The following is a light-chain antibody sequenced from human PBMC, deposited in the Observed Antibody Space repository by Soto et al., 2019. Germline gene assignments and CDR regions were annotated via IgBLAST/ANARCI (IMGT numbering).Light chain of an antibody. CDR2: EVS. CDR3: SAYAGSNNFV. V-gene: IGLV2-8*01. J-gene: IGLJ1*01. CDR1: SSDVGGYNY. Sequence: QSALTQPRSVSGSPGQSVTISCTGTSSDVGGYNYVSWYQQHPGKAPKLIIYEVSQRPSGVPDRFSGSKSGNTASLTVSGLQTEDEADYYCSAYAGSNNFVFGSGTKVTVL.